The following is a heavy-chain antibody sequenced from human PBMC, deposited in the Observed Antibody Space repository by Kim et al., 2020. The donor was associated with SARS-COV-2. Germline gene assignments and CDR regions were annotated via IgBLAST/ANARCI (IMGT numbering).Heavy chain of an antibody. V-gene: IGHV1-69*13. Sequence: SVKVSCKASGGTFSSYAISWVRQAPGQGLEWMGGIIPIFGTANYAQKFQGRVTITADESTSTAYMELSSLRSEDTAVYYCDLYSSGWHHDAFDIWGQGTMVTVSS. CDR1: GGTFSSYA. CDR3: DLYSSGWHHDAFDI. D-gene: IGHD6-19*01. J-gene: IGHJ3*02. CDR2: IIPIFGTA.